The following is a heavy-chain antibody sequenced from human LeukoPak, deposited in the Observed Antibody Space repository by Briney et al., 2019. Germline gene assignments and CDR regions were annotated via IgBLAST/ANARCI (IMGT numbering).Heavy chain of an antibody. D-gene: IGHD1-26*01. CDR2: IYDDGST. CDR1: GFTVSSNY. CDR3: ARGRGSYFY. J-gene: IGHJ4*02. Sequence: GGSLRLFCAASGFTVSSNYMTCVRQAPGKGLEWVSVIYDDGSTYYADSVKGRFTISRDNSKNTLYLQMNTLRAEDTAVYYCARGRGSYFYWGQGTLVTVSS. V-gene: IGHV3-66*02.